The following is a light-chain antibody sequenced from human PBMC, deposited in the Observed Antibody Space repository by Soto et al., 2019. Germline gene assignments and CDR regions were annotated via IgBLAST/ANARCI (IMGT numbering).Light chain of an antibody. CDR2: AAS. Sequence: DIAMTQSPSSLSASVGDRVTIACRASQSISNYLNWYQRKPGKVPKLLIYAASSLQSGVPIRFSGSGSGTDFTLTISSLQPEDFATYYCQQSYGTPLTFGGGTKVEIK. J-gene: IGKJ4*01. CDR1: QSISNY. CDR3: QQSYGTPLT. V-gene: IGKV1-39*01.